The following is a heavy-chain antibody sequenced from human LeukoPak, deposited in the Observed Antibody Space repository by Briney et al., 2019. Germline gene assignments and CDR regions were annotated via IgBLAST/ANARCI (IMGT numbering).Heavy chain of an antibody. CDR3: AKSYGPYSVVFGMDV. D-gene: IGHD5/OR15-5a*01. Sequence: PGRSLRLSCAASGFTFSTYGMHWVRQAPGKGLEWVAVISYDGSNEYYADSVKGRFTISRDNSKNTLYLQMNSLRAEDTAVYYCAKSYGPYSVVFGMDVWGQGTTVTVSS. J-gene: IGHJ6*02. CDR2: ISYDGSNE. V-gene: IGHV3-30*18. CDR1: GFTFSTYG.